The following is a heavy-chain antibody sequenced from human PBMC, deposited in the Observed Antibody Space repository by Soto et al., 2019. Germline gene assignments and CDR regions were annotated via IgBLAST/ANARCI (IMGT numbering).Heavy chain of an antibody. CDR1: GFTFSSYA. CDR3: AKLSYGVVVAAIFDY. D-gene: IGHD2-15*01. J-gene: IGHJ4*02. V-gene: IGHV3-23*01. Sequence: QTGGSLRLSCAASGFTFSSYAMSWVRQAPGKGLEWVSAISGSGGSTYYADSVKGRFTISRDNSKNTLYLQMNSLRAEDTAVYYCAKLSYGVVVAAIFDYWGQGTLVTVSS. CDR2: ISGSGGST.